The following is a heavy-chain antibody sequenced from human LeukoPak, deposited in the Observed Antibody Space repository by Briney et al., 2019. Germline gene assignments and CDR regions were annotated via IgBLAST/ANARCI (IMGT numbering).Heavy chain of an antibody. CDR2: INPNSGGT. J-gene: IGHJ4*02. Sequence: ASVKVSCTASGYTFTGYYMHWVRQAPGQGLEWMGWINPNSGGTNYAQKFQGWVTMTRDTSISTAYMELSRLRSDDTAVYYCARSTLGIVAAPDYWGQGTLVTVSS. D-gene: IGHD6-13*01. CDR3: ARSTLGIVAAPDY. V-gene: IGHV1-2*04. CDR1: GYTFTGYY.